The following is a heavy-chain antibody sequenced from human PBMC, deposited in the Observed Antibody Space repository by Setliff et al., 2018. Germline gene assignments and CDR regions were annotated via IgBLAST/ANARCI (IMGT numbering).Heavy chain of an antibody. CDR2: IKSRTDGGSI. CDR3: TTDRAGCYGTTCFNAFEI. CDR1: GFTFSYAW. J-gene: IGHJ3*02. Sequence: GESLKISCAVSGFTFSYAWMHWVRQAPGKGLEWVGRIKSRTDGGSIDYAAPVKDRFTISRDDSKATLYLYMDSLKTEDTAVYYCTTDRAGCYGTTCFNAFEIWGHGTMVTVSS. D-gene: IGHD2-2*01. V-gene: IGHV3-15*07.